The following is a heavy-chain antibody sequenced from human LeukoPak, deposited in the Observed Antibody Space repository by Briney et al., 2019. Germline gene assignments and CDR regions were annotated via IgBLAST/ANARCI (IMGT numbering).Heavy chain of an antibody. CDR3: AKVGGATYISRGWFDP. Sequence: GGSLRLSCAASGFTFSSYAMHWVRQAPGKGLEWVAVISYDGSNKYYADSVKGRFTISRDNSKNTLYLQMNSLRAEDTAVYYCAKVGGATYISRGWFDPWGQGTLVTVSS. D-gene: IGHD1-26*01. CDR2: ISYDGSNK. J-gene: IGHJ5*02. V-gene: IGHV3-30-3*01. CDR1: GFTFSSYA.